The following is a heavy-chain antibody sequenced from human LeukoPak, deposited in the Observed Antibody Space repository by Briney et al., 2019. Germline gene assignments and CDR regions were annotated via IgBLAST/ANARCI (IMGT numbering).Heavy chain of an antibody. Sequence: SVKVSCKASGGTFSSYTISWVRQAPGQGLEWMGRIIPILGIANYAQKFQGRVTITADESTSTAYMELSSLRSENTAVYYCARVRDIVVVPAATNWFDPWGQGTLVTVSS. V-gene: IGHV1-69*02. J-gene: IGHJ5*02. D-gene: IGHD2-2*01. CDR3: ARVRDIVVVPAATNWFDP. CDR2: IIPILGIA. CDR1: GGTFSSYT.